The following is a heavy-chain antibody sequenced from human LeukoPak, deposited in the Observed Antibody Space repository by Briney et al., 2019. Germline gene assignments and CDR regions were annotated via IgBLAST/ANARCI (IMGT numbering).Heavy chain of an antibody. CDR2: IIPIFGTA. Sequence: GASVKVSCKASGGTFSSYALSWVRQVPGQGLEWMGGIIPIFGTANYAQKFQGRVTITADESTSTAYMELSSLRSEDTAVYYCARGKGAYGDYDVANWFDPWGQGTLVTVSS. V-gene: IGHV1-69*13. CDR1: GGTFSSYA. CDR3: ARGKGAYGDYDVANWFDP. D-gene: IGHD4-17*01. J-gene: IGHJ5*02.